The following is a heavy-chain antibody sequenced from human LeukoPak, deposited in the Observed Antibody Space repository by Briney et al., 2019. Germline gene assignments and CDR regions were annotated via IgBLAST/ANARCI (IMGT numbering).Heavy chain of an antibody. CDR3: ARDGSGGYCSGGSCYGPWFDP. CDR2: INTNTGNP. J-gene: IGHJ5*02. D-gene: IGHD2-15*01. Sequence: ASVKVSCKASGYTFTSYAMNWVRQAPGQGLEWMGWINTNTGNPTYAQGFTGRFVFSLDTSVSTAYLQISSLKAEDTAVYYCARDGSGGYCSGGSCYGPWFDPWGQGTLVTVSS. CDR1: GYTFTSYA. V-gene: IGHV7-4-1*02.